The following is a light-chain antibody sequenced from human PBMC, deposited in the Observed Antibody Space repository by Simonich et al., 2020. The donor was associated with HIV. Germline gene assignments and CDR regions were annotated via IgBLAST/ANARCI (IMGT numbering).Light chain of an antibody. CDR3: CSYAGRYTWV. J-gene: IGLJ3*02. Sequence: QLVLTQSPAASASLGASVKLTCTRSSGHSSYAIAWHQQQPEKGPRYLMKLNSDGSHNKGDGIPDRFSGSSSGAERYLTISSLQSEDEADYYCCSYAGRYTWVFGGGTKLTVL. CDR1: SGHSSYA. V-gene: IGLV4-69*01. CDR2: LNSDGSH.